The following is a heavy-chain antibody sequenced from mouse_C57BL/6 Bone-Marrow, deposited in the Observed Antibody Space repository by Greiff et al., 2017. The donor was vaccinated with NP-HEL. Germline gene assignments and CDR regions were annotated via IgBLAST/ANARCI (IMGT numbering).Heavy chain of an antibody. V-gene: IGHV1-59*01. CDR1: GYTFPSYW. Sequence: QVQLHPPLAALVRPGTSVPLSFKASGYTFPSYWMPCVKQRPVQGLAWIGVIDPSDSYTNYNQKFTGKATLTVDTSSSTAYMQLSSLTSEDSAVYYCARGDYWGQGTTLTVSS. J-gene: IGHJ2*01. CDR2: IDPSDSYT. CDR3: ARGDY.